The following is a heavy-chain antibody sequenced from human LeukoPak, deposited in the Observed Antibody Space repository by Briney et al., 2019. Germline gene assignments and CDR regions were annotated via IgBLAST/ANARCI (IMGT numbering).Heavy chain of an antibody. J-gene: IGHJ6*03. CDR2: IIPIFGTA. CDR3: ARGPQMATIVYYYYYYMDV. CDR1: GGTLSSYA. D-gene: IGHD5-24*01. Sequence: SVKVSCKASGGTLSSYAISWVRQAPGQGLEWMGGIIPIFGTANYAQKLQGRVTITTDESTSTAYMELSSLRSEDTAVYYCARGPQMATIVYYYYYYMDVWGKGTTVTVSS. V-gene: IGHV1-69*05.